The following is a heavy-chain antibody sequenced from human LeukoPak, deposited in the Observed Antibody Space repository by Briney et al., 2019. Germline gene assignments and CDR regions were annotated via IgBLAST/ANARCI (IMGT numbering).Heavy chain of an antibody. J-gene: IGHJ4*02. CDR1: GVTFSSYS. CDR3: AKDPKKDYYDSSGYEDY. CDR2: ISSSSSYI. D-gene: IGHD3-22*01. Sequence: GGSLRLSCAASGVTFSSYSMSWVRQAPGKGLEWVSSISSSSSYIYYADYVKGRFTISRDNSKNTLYLQMNSLRAEETDVKYCAKDPKKDYYDSSGYEDYWGQGTLVTVSS. V-gene: IGHV3-21*04.